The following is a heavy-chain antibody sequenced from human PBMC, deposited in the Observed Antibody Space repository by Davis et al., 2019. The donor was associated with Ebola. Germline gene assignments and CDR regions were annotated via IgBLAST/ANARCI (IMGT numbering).Heavy chain of an antibody. D-gene: IGHD3-3*01. CDR2: IYYSGST. V-gene: IGHV4-59*01. CDR1: GGSISSYY. J-gene: IGHJ6*02. Sequence: SETLSLTCTVSGGSISSYYWSWIRQPPGKGLEWIGYIYYSGSTNYNPSLKSRVTISVDTSKNQFSLKLSSVTAADTAVYYCARAQPFWSGYSNYYYYGMDVWGQGTTVTVSS. CDR3: ARAQPFWSGYSNYYYYGMDV.